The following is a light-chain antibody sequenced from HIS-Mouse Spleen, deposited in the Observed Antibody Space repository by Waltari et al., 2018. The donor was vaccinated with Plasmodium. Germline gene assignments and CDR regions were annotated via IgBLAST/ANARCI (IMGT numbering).Light chain of an antibody. Sequence: AIRMTHYPSSFSASTGERVTVTCPASQGISSYLAWYQQKPWKAPKLLIYAASTLQSGVPSRFSGSGSGTDFTLTISCLQSEDFATYYCQQYYSYPLTFGGGTKVEIK. CDR3: QQYYSYPLT. J-gene: IGKJ4*01. CDR1: QGISSY. V-gene: IGKV1-8*01. CDR2: AAS.